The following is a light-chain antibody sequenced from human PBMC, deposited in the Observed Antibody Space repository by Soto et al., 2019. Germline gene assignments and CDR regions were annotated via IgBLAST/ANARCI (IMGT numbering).Light chain of an antibody. J-gene: IGLJ2*01. CDR1: SSNIGSNT. V-gene: IGLV1-44*01. Sequence: QSVLTQPPSASGTPGQRFTISWSGSSSNIGSNTVNWYHQLPGTAPKLLIYSNNQRPSGVPDRFSGSKSGTSASLAISGLQSEDEADYYCAAWDGSLSGPVFGGGTKLTVL. CDR2: SNN. CDR3: AAWDGSLSGPV.